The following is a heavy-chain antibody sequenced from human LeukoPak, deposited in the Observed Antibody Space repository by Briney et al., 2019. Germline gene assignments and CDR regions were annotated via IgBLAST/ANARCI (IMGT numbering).Heavy chain of an antibody. CDR1: GFTFSDYY. J-gene: IGHJ4*02. CDR3: ASPYYYDSSGYYAYYFDY. D-gene: IGHD3-22*01. CDR2: ISSGGRTI. Sequence: GGSLRLSCAASGFTFSDYYMSWIRQAPGKGLEWVSYISSGGRTIYYADSVRGRFTISRDNAKNSLYLQMNSLRAEDTAVYYCASPYYYDSSGYYAYYFDYWGQGTLVTVSS. V-gene: IGHV3-11*04.